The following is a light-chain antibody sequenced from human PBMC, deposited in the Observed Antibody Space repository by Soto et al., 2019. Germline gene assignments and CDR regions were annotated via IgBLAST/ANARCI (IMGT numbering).Light chain of an antibody. CDR1: QSLSTRS. J-gene: IGKJ1*01. CDR2: EAS. Sequence: EIVLTQSPGTLSLSPGERLTLSCRTSQSLSTRSFDCYQQKPGQAPSLLIYEASTRAPGTPDRFSGSGSGTDFTLTVSRLEPEDFAVYYCQQYGRSGVFGQGTKVEIK. CDR3: QQYGRSGV. V-gene: IGKV3-20*01.